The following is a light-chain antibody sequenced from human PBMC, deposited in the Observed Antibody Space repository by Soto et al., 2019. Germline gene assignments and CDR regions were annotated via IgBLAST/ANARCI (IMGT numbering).Light chain of an antibody. Sequence: QSALTQPPSVSGAPGQRVTISFTGSSSNIGAGYDVHWYQQLPGTAPKLLIYGNSNRPSGVPDRFSGSKSGTSASLAITGLQAEDEADYYCQSYDSSLSGIYVFGTGTKVTVL. CDR2: GNS. CDR1: SSNIGAGYD. J-gene: IGLJ1*01. V-gene: IGLV1-40*01. CDR3: QSYDSSLSGIYV.